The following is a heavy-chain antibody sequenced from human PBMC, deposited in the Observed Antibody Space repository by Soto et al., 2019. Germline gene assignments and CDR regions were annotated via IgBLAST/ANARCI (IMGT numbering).Heavy chain of an antibody. CDR2: IYPGDSDT. D-gene: IGHD6-13*01. CDR3: ARHHGSPGSYFGLDV. CDR1: GYSFTSYW. V-gene: IGHV5-51*01. J-gene: IGHJ6*02. Sequence: LKISCKGSGYSFTSYWINWVRQMPGKGLEWMGIIYPGDSDTRYSPSFQGQVTISADKSIDTAYLQWRSLKASDTAVYYCARHHGSPGSYFGLDVWGQGTTVTVSS.